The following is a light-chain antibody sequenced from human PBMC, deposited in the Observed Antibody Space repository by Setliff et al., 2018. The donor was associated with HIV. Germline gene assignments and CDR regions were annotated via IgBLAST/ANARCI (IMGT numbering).Light chain of an antibody. CDR2: DVG. Sequence: ALTQPASVFGSPGQSITISCTGTSSDVGGYNYVSWYQQHPGKAPKLMIYDVGNRPSGVSNRFSGSKSGNTASLTISGLQAEDEADYYCSSYTSSSTYVFGTGTKVTVL. CDR1: SSDVGGYNY. J-gene: IGLJ1*01. V-gene: IGLV2-14*03. CDR3: SSYTSSSTYV.